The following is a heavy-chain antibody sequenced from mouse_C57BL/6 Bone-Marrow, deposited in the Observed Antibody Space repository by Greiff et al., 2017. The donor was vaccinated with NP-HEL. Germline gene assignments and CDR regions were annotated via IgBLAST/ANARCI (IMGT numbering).Heavy chain of an antibody. CDR3: TRFYYDGYYDFDY. CDR2: IYPGNSDT. J-gene: IGHJ2*01. CDR1: GYTFTSYW. V-gene: IGHV1-5*01. Sequence: EVQLQQSGTVLARPGASVKMSCKTSGYTFTSYWMHWVKQRPGQGLEWIGAIYPGNSDTSYNQKFKGKAKLTAVTSASTAYMELSSLTNEDSAVYYCTRFYYDGYYDFDYWGQGTTLTVSS. D-gene: IGHD2-3*01.